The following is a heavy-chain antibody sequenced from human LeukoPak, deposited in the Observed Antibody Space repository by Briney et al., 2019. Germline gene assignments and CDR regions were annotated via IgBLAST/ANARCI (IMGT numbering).Heavy chain of an antibody. CDR3: ARDLGGIFDY. V-gene: IGHV3-30*04. Sequence: GRSLRLSCAASGFTFSSYAMRWVRQAPGKGLEWVAVISYDGSNKYYADSVKGRFTISRDNSKNTLYLQMNSLRAEDTAVYYCARDLGGIFDYWGQGTLVTVSS. CDR2: ISYDGSNK. J-gene: IGHJ4*02. CDR1: GFTFSSYA. D-gene: IGHD3-16*01.